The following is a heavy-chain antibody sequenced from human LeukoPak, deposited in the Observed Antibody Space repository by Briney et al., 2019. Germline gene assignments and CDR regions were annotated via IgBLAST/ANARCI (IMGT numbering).Heavy chain of an antibody. Sequence: SGGSLRLSCAASGFTFSSYWMHWVRHAPGKGLVWVSRIYSDGSSTTYADSVKGRFTISRDNAKNTLYLQMNSLRAEDTAVYYCARDPGIQLWYPLDYWGQGTLVTVSS. CDR3: ARDPGIQLWYPLDY. J-gene: IGHJ4*02. CDR1: GFTFSSYW. D-gene: IGHD5-18*01. CDR2: IYSDGSST. V-gene: IGHV3-74*01.